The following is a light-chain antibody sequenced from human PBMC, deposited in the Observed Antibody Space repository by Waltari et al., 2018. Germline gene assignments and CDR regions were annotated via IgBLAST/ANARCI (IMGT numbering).Light chain of an antibody. V-gene: IGLV3-19*01. CDR1: SLRRYS. CDR3: HSRETFSTRL. Sequence: SSDLTQDPSLSVALGQTVRITCQGDSLRRYSASWYQQRPGQPPILCLYGPDTRPSGIPDRFSGSTSGNTASLTITGAQAEDEADYYCHSRETFSTRLFGGGTRLTV. J-gene: IGLJ2*01. CDR2: GPD.